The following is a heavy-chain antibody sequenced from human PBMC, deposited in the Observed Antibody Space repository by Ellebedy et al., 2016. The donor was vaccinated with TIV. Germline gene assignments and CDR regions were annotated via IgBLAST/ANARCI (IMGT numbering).Heavy chain of an antibody. CDR2: TYTAGNT. V-gene: IGHV3-66*01. Sequence: GESLKIPCAASGFTFSDYYMTWVRQAPGKGLELVSITYTAGNTYYADSVKGRFTISRDNSKNILYLQMSGLRAEDTAVYYCASPTGIVGTTRAFDLWGQGTMVTVSS. J-gene: IGHJ3*01. CDR1: GFTFSDYY. D-gene: IGHD1-26*01. CDR3: ASPTGIVGTTRAFDL.